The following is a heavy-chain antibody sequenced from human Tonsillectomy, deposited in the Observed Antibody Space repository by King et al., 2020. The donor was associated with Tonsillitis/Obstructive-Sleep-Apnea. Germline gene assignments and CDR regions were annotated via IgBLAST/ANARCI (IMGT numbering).Heavy chain of an antibody. CDR3: ARVGEYGDYGLDY. CDR1: GFTFSDYG. CDR2: ISYVGSNK. V-gene: IGHV3-30*03. Sequence: VQLVESGGGVVHPGRSLRLSCAASGFTFSDYGMHWVRQAPDKGLEWVAVISYVGSNKYYADSVKGRFTISRDNSKNTLYLQMNSLRAEDTAVYYGARVGEYGDYGLDYWGQGTLITVSS. D-gene: IGHD4-17*01. J-gene: IGHJ4*02.